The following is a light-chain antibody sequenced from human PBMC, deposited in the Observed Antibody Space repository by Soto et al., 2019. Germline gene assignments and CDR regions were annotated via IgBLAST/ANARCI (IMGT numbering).Light chain of an antibody. CDR1: QTISSW. V-gene: IGKV1-5*03. CDR3: QQYNSYSPT. Sequence: DIQLTRSPSLLSASVGDRVTVTCRASQTISSWLAWYQQKPGKAPKLLIYKASRLESGVPSRFSGSGSETEFTLTISGLQPGDSATYYCQQYNSYSPTFGQGTKVDIK. J-gene: IGKJ1*01. CDR2: KAS.